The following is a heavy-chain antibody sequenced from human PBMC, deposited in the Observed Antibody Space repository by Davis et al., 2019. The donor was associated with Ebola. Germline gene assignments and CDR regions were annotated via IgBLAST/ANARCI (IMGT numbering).Heavy chain of an antibody. CDR3: ARPQGKLDTYYYYYGMDV. J-gene: IGHJ6*02. Sequence: GESLKISCKGSGYSFTSYWISWVRQMPGKGLEWMGRIDPSDSYTNYSPSFQGQVTISADKSISTAYLQWSSLKASDTAMYYCARPQGKLDTYYYYYGMDVWGQGTTVTVSS. CDR1: GYSFTSYW. D-gene: IGHD5-18*01. CDR2: IDPSDSYT. V-gene: IGHV5-10-1*01.